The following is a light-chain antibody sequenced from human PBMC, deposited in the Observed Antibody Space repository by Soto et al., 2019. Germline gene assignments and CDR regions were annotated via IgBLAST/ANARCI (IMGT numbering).Light chain of an antibody. Sequence: QSALTQPPSASGSPGQSVTISCTGTSSDVGGYNYVSWYQQHPGKAPKLMIYEVSKRPSGVPDRFSGSKSGNTASLTVSGLQAEDEADYYCSSYAGSNNYVLGTGTKLTAL. CDR1: SSDVGGYNY. J-gene: IGLJ1*01. V-gene: IGLV2-8*01. CDR2: EVS. CDR3: SSYAGSNNYV.